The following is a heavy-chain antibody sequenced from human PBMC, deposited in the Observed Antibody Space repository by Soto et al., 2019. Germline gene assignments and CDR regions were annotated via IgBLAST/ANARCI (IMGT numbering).Heavy chain of an antibody. V-gene: IGHV4-31*03. J-gene: IGHJ3*02. CDR2: IYYSGST. CDR3: ARDRPYYCSGGSCEAFEI. CDR1: GGSISSGGYY. D-gene: IGHD2-15*01. Sequence: SETLALTCTVSGGSISSGGYYWSWIRQHPGKGLEWIGYIYYSGSTYYNPSLKSRVTISVDTSKNQFSLKLSSVTAADTAVYYCARDRPYYCSGGSCEAFEIWGQGTMVTVSS.